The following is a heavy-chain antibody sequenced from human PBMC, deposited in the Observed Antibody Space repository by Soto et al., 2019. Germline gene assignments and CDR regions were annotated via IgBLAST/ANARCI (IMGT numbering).Heavy chain of an antibody. D-gene: IGHD2-21*02. Sequence: QITLKESGPPLVKPTQTLTLTCTFSGFSLSTTEEAVCWLRQPPGMAPEWLALIYWDDDKRYRPSLKTRLTLNKLPTKIYVAFTATYVVPVDTVTCHCPHVSCFGGDYTPKPYLDCWGRGILVTVSS. CDR2: IYWDDDK. CDR1: GFSLSTTEEA. CDR3: PHVSCFGGDYTPKPYLDC. V-gene: IGHV2-5*02. J-gene: IGHJ4*01.